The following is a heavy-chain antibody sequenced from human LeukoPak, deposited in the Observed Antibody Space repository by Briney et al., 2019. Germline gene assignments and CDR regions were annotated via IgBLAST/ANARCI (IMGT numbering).Heavy chain of an antibody. CDR3: AINSGTVFDY. CDR1: GFTFSSYA. J-gene: IGHJ4*02. D-gene: IGHD1-20*01. CDR2: ISNNGGNT. V-gene: IGHV3-23*01. Sequence: PGGSLRLSCAASGFTFSSYAMTWVRQAPGKGLEWVSAISNNGGNTYYADSVKGRFTISRDNAKNTLYLQMNSLRAEDTAVYYCAINSGTVFDYWGQGTLVTVSS.